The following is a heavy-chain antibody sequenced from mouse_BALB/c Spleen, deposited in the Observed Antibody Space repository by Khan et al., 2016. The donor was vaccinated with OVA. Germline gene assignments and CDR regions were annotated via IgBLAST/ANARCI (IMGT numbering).Heavy chain of an antibody. CDR2: IDPSTGYT. D-gene: IGHD2-12*01. J-gene: IGHJ3*01. Sequence: QIQLVQSGAELAKPGASVKMSCKASGYTFTTYWMNWVKQRPGQGLEWIGYIDPSTGYTEYNQKFKDKATLTTDKSSSTAYMQLSSLTSEDSAVYYCARRGLYCIFAYWGQGTLVTVSA. CDR1: GYTFTTYW. V-gene: IGHV1-7*01. CDR3: ARRGLYCIFAY.